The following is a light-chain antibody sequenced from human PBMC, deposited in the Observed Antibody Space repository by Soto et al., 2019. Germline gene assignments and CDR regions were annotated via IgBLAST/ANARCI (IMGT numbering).Light chain of an antibody. CDR3: QQCYSTPWT. J-gene: IGKJ1*01. Sequence: TPRCPPSLFASVGDKVTITCRASQSISSYLTWYQQKPGKAPKLLIYAASSLQSGVPSRFSGSGSGTDFTLTISSLQSEDFATYYCQQCYSTPWTFGQGTKVDIK. CDR2: AAS. CDR1: QSISSY. V-gene: IGKV1-39*01.